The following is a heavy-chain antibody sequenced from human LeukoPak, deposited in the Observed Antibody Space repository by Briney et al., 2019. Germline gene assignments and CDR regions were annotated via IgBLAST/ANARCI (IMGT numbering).Heavy chain of an antibody. V-gene: IGHV1-8*01. J-gene: IGHJ4*02. CDR2: TNPNTGNT. CDR3: EGWNGSSFDY. D-gene: IGHD1-1*01. CDR1: GYTFTSYN. Sequence: GASVKVSCRASGYTFTSYNINWVRQATGHGLEWMGWTNPNTGNTGYAQKFQGRLTMTRNTSTSTAYMELSSLRSEDTAVYYCEGWNGSSFDYWGQGTLVTVSS.